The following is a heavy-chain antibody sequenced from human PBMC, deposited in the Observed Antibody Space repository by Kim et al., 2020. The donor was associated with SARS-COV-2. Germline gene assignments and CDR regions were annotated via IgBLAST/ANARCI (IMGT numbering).Heavy chain of an antibody. Sequence: SETLSLTCTFSGGSIISYYWRWIRPPPGTGLAWIGYAYYSGSTNNHPSLKSRVTISVDTSKYQFSLTLSSLTAADTGLYYCARGGGITSVRGVTHFD. CDR3: ARGGGITSVRGVTHFD. CDR2: AYYSGST. CDR1: GGSIISYY. J-gene: IGHJ4*01. D-gene: IGHD3-10*01. V-gene: IGHV4-59*01.